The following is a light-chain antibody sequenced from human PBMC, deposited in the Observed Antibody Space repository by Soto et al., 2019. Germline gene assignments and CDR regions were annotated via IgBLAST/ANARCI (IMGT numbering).Light chain of an antibody. J-gene: IGKJ2*01. Sequence: EIVVTQSPATLSVSPGERATLSCRASQSIYTNLAWYQQKPGQAPRLLIYGASTRATGFPARFSGSGSGTEFTLTISSLQFEDFAVYYCQQYYNWPRTFGQGTKLEIK. V-gene: IGKV3-15*01. CDR2: GAS. CDR3: QQYYNWPRT. CDR1: QSIYTN.